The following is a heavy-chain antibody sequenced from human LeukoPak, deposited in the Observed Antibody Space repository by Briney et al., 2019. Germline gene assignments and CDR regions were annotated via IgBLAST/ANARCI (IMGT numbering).Heavy chain of an antibody. V-gene: IGHV1-2*02. Sequence: ASVKVSCKASGYTFTAQYMHWVRQAPGQGLEWMGWINPNNGDTKYAQSFLGRVTMTRDTSTTTAYMELSSLRSDDTAVYFCASYPRSIPTPPFDYWGQGTQVTVSS. J-gene: IGHJ4*02. D-gene: IGHD2-21*01. CDR2: INPNNGDT. CDR3: ASYPRSIPTPPFDY. CDR1: GYTFTAQY.